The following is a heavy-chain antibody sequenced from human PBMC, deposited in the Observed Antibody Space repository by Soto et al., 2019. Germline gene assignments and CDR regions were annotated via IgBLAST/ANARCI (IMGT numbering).Heavy chain of an antibody. CDR2: IIPILGIA. V-gene: IGHV1-69*02. D-gene: IGHD5-18*01. Sequence: QVQLVQSGAEVKKPGSSVKVSCKASGGTFSSYTISWVRQAPGQGLEWMGRIIPILGIANYAQKFQGRVTITADKSTSTAYMELSSLRSEDTAVYYCASSDTFNYYGMDVWGHGTTVTVSS. J-gene: IGHJ6*02. CDR1: GGTFSSYT. CDR3: ASSDTFNYYGMDV.